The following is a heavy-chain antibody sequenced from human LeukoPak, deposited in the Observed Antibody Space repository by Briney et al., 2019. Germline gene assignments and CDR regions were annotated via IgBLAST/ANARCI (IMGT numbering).Heavy chain of an antibody. D-gene: IGHD3-9*01. CDR1: GFTFSHYW. J-gene: IGHJ4*02. V-gene: IGHV3-7*01. CDR2: IKEDGSET. CDR3: AVRYSNC. Sequence: GGSLRLSCAASGFTFSHYWMTWVRQAPGKGLEWVANIKEDGSETYYVDSVKGRFTISRDNGKNSLCLQMNSLRAEDTAVYYCAVRYSNCWGQGTLVTVSS.